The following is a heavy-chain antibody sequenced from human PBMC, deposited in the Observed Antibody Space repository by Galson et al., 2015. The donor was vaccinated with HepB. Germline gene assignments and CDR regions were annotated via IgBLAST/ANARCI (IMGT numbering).Heavy chain of an antibody. CDR2: INHNGST. D-gene: IGHD1-26*01. Sequence: SETLSLTCAVYGGSFSGYYWSWIRQPPGKGLEWIGEINHNGSTNYNPSLKSRVTISVDTSKNQFSLKLSSVTAADTAVYYCARGVGVGATQAGAFDIWGQGTMVTVS. J-gene: IGHJ3*02. CDR3: ARGVGVGATQAGAFDI. V-gene: IGHV4-34*01. CDR1: GGSFSGYY.